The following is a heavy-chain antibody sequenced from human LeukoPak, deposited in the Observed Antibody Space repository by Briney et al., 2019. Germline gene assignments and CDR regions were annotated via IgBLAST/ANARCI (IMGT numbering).Heavy chain of an antibody. CDR3: ARSLSPYSSGWYFDY. CDR1: GDSVSINSAA. D-gene: IGHD6-19*01. V-gene: IGHV6-1*01. J-gene: IGHJ4*02. Sequence: SQTLSLTFAISGDSVSINSAAWNWIRQSPSRGLEWLGRTYQRSKWYNDYAVSVKSRITINPDISKNQFSLQLNSVTPEDTAVYYCARSLSPYSSGWYFDYWGQGTLVTVSS. CDR2: TYQRSKWYN.